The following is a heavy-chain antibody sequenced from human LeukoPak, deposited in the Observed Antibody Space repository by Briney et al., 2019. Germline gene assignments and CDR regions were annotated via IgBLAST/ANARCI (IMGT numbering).Heavy chain of an antibody. CDR3: ARPLSGTTDFDY. V-gene: IGHV3-21*01. CDR1: GFTFSSYS. J-gene: IGHJ4*02. D-gene: IGHD1-20*01. Sequence: GGSLRLSCAASGFTFSSYSMNWVRQAPGKGLEWVSLISSSSSYIFYADSVKGRFTISRDNAKKSLYLQMNSLRAEDTAVYYCARPLSGTTDFDYWGQGTLVTVSS. CDR2: ISSSSSYI.